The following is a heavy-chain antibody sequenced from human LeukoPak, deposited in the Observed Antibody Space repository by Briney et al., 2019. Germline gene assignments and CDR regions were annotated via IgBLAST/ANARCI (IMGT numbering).Heavy chain of an antibody. D-gene: IGHD3-10*01. V-gene: IGHV3-21*01. CDR2: ISSSSSYI. Sequence: PGGSLRLSCAASGFSFSSYGMNWVRQAPGKGLEWVSSISSSSSYIYYADSVKGRFTISRDNAKNSLYLQMNSLRAEDTAVYYCATKSVSGDPFDYWGQGTLVTVSS. CDR3: ATKSVSGDPFDY. J-gene: IGHJ4*02. CDR1: GFSFSSYG.